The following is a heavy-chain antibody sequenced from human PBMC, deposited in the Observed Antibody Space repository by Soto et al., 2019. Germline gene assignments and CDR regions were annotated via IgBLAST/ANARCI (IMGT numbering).Heavy chain of an antibody. J-gene: IGHJ4*02. Sequence: QVQLQESGPGLVKPSETLSLPCTVSGGSIYRLGYYWGWIRQPPGRRLEWIGNIDYNGVTFSNPSFTGRVNISIYTSKNQFSLQVNSVTAVDTALYYCDKLLVGATGHAATDSLGPGPLVAVSS. V-gene: IGHV4-39*01. CDR1: GGSIYRLGYY. CDR3: DKLLVGATGHAATDS. D-gene: IGHD2-15*01. CDR2: IDYNGVT.